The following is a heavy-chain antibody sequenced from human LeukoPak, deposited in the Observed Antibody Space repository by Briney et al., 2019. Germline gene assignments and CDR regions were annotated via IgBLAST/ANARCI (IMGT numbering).Heavy chain of an antibody. CDR2: INRNGGNT. V-gene: IGHV3-20*04. CDR3: ARDHGAIAFTNYIDY. Sequence: GGSLRLSCAASGFTFDDYGMSWVRQAPGKGLEWVSNINRNGGNTAYADSVKGRFTISRDNAKNSLYLHMNSLRAEDTALYYCARDHGAIAFTNYIDYWGQGTLVTVSS. D-gene: IGHD3-3*02. CDR1: GFTFDDYG. J-gene: IGHJ4*02.